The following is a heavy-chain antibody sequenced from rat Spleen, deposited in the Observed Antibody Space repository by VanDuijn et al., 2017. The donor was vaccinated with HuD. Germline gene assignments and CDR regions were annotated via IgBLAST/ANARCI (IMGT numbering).Heavy chain of an antibody. V-gene: IGHV5-29*01. CDR1: GFIFSDYY. D-gene: IGHD1-6*01. CDR2: FSYDGRST. CDR3: ARGDVYYGLLQRPFDS. J-gene: IGHJ2*01. Sequence: EVQLVESDGGLVQPGTSLKLSCAASGFIFSDYYMAWVRQAPTRGLEWVATFSYDGRSTYYRDSVKGRFTISRDNAMSTLYLQMDSLRSEDTATYYCARGDVYYGLLQRPFDSWGQGVMVTVSS.